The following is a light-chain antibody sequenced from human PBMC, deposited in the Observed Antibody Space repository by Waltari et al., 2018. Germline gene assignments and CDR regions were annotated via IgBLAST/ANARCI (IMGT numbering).Light chain of an antibody. J-gene: IGLJ3*02. CDR1: SSNIGINT. CDR3: AVWDDSLNGWV. CDR2: RTN. V-gene: IGLV1-44*01. Sequence: SVLTQPPSASGTPGQRVPISCSGSSSNIGINTVNWYQQLPGTAPKLLIYRTNQRPSGVPDRFSGSKSGTSASLAISGLQSEDEADYYCAVWDDSLNGWVFGGGTKLTVL.